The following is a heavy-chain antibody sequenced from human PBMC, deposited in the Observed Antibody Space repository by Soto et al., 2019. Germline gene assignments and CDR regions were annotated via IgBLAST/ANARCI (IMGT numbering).Heavy chain of an antibody. Sequence: ASVKVCCKASGYTFTSYGISWVRQAPGQGPEWMGWISAYNGNTNYAQKLQGRVTMTTDTSTSTAYMELRSLRSDDTAVYYCARVQERFLEWLSSTSFDYWGHGTLVTVSS. CDR3: ARVQERFLEWLSSTSFDY. D-gene: IGHD3-3*01. CDR2: ISAYNGNT. CDR1: GYTFTSYG. V-gene: IGHV1-18*01. J-gene: IGHJ4*01.